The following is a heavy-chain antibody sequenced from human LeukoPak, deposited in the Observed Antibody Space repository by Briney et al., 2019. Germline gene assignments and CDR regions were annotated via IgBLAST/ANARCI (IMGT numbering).Heavy chain of an antibody. D-gene: IGHD6-6*01. CDR3: ARPHPPYSSSSTAFDY. J-gene: IGHJ4*02. CDR2: INPNSGGT. CDR1: GYTFTGYY. V-gene: IGHV1-2*02. Sequence: GASVKVSCKASGYTFTGYYMHWVRQAPGQGLEWMGWINPNSGGTNYAQKFQGGVTMTRDTSISTAYMELSRLRSDDTAVYYCARPHPPYSSSSTAFDYWGQGTLVTVSS.